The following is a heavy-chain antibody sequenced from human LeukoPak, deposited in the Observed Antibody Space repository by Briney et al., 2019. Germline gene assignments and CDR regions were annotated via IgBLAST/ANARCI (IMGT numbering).Heavy chain of an antibody. Sequence: PSETLSLTCAVYGGSFSGYYWSWIRQPPGKGLEWIGEINHSGSTNYNPSLKSRVTISVDTSKNQFSLELSSVTAADTAVYYCARGRVVAATYLDYWGQGTLVTVSS. D-gene: IGHD2-15*01. CDR3: ARGRVVAATYLDY. J-gene: IGHJ4*02. CDR1: GGSFSGYY. CDR2: INHSGST. V-gene: IGHV4-34*01.